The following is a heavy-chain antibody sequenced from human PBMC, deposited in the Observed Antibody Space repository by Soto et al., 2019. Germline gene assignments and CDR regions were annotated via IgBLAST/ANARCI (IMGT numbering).Heavy chain of an antibody. Sequence: GESLKISCAASGFTVSSNYMSWVRQAPGKGLEWVSVIYSGGSTYYADSVKGRFTISRDNSKNTLYLQMNSLRAEDTAVYYCARAPRRSPDAFDIWGQGTMVTVSS. CDR2: IYSGGST. CDR1: GFTVSSNY. V-gene: IGHV3-53*01. CDR3: ARAPRRSPDAFDI. J-gene: IGHJ3*02.